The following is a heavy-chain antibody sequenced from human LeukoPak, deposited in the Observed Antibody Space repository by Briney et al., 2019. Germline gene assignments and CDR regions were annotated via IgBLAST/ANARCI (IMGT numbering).Heavy chain of an antibody. D-gene: IGHD6-19*01. CDR3: ASGRGYSSAAFDY. Sequence: GGSLRLSCAASGFTLSSYAMSWVRQAPGKGLEWVSTISGSGGSTYYADSVKGRFTISRDNSKNTLYLQMNSLRAEDTAVYYCASGRGYSSAAFDYWGQGTLVTVSS. J-gene: IGHJ4*02. V-gene: IGHV3-23*01. CDR2: ISGSGGST. CDR1: GFTLSSYA.